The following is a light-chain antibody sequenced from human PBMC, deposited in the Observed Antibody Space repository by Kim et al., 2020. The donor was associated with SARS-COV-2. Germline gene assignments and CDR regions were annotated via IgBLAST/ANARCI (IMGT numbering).Light chain of an antibody. CDR3: AAWDNSLSYWV. J-gene: IGLJ3*02. Sequence: ELTQPPSASGTPGQIVTISCSGSSSDIGINYVYWYQQLPGKAPKLLIFTNNQRPSGVPDRFSGSKSGTSASLAISGLRSEDEADYYCAAWDNSLSYWVFGGGTQLTVL. CDR1: SSDIGINY. V-gene: IGLV1-47*02. CDR2: TNN.